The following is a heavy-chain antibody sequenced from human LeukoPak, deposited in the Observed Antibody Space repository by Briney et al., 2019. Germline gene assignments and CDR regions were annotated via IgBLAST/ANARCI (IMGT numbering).Heavy chain of an antibody. Sequence: ASVKVSCKASGGTFSSYAISWVRQAPGQGLEWRGGIIPIFGTANYAQKCQGRATITADESTSTAYMELSSLRSEDTAVYYCAREGQYQLLSEWGQGTLVTVSS. CDR2: IIPIFGTA. J-gene: IGHJ4*02. V-gene: IGHV1-69*13. CDR3: AREGQYQLLSE. CDR1: GGTFSSYA. D-gene: IGHD2-2*01.